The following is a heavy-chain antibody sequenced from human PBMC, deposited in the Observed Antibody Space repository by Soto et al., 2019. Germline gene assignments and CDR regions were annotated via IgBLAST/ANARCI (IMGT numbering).Heavy chain of an antibody. CDR3: ARGGNDYGEYYGMDV. CDR2: IYYSGST. Sequence: SETLSLTCTVSGGSVSSGSYYWSWIRQPPGKGLEWIGYIYYSGSTNYNPSLKSRVTISVDTSKNQFSLKLSSVTAADTAVYYCARGGNDYGEYYGMDVRGQGTTVTVSS. V-gene: IGHV4-61*01. CDR1: GGSVSSGSYY. J-gene: IGHJ6*02. D-gene: IGHD4-17*01.